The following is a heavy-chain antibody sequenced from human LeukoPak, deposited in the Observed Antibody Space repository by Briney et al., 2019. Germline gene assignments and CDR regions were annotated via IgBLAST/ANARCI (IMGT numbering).Heavy chain of an antibody. Sequence: GGSLRLSCAASGFTFSSYAMSWVRQAPGKGLEWVANIKQDGSEKYYVDSVKGRFTISRDNAKNSLYLQMNSLRAEDTAVYYCAREYLELPAFDIWGQGTMVTVSS. CDR3: AREYLELPAFDI. V-gene: IGHV3-7*01. CDR1: GFTFSSYA. CDR2: IKQDGSEK. D-gene: IGHD1-7*01. J-gene: IGHJ3*02.